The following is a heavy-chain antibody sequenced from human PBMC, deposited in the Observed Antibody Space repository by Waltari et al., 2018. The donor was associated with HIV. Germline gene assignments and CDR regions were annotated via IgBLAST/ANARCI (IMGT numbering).Heavy chain of an antibody. J-gene: IGHJ4*02. CDR2: INLNSGDT. V-gene: IGHV1-2*06. D-gene: IGHD3-22*01. CDR3: ARDSYYYDSSGFFPDF. CDR1: GYTFTAYY. Sequence: QVQLVQSGAEVKKPGASVKVPCKASGYTFTAYYMPWVRQAPGQGLEWMGRINLNSGDTNYGQKFQGRVTMTRDTSISTAYMELSRLRSDDTAVYYCARDSYYYDSSGFFPDFWGQGTLVTVSS.